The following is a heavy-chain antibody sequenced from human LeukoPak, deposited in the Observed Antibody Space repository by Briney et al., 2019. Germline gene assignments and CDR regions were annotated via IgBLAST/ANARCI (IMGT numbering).Heavy chain of an antibody. CDR3: ARGRYCSSTSCYTPTIPRFDP. CDR2: INAGHGNT. V-gene: IGHV1-3*01. D-gene: IGHD2-2*02. CDR1: GYTFTSYA. Sequence: ASVKLSCKDSGYTFTSYAMHWVRQAPGQSLEWMGWINAGHGNTKYSRKFPGRVTITRDTSASTAYMELSSLRSEDTAVFYCARGRYCSSTSCYTPTIPRFDPWGQGTLVTVSS. J-gene: IGHJ5*02.